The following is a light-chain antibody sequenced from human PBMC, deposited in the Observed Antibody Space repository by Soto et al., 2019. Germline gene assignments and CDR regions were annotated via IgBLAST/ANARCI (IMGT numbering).Light chain of an antibody. J-gene: IGKJ5*01. CDR1: QSVDWY. CDR2: DAL. CDR3: QQRSNWQVT. V-gene: IGKV3-11*01. Sequence: EIVLTQSPATLYLSPGDRATLSCRASQSVDWYVAWYQQKPGQAPRLLIYDALKRATGTPDRFSGSGSGTDFTLTISRLEPEDFAVYYCQQRSNWQVTFGQGTRLEIK.